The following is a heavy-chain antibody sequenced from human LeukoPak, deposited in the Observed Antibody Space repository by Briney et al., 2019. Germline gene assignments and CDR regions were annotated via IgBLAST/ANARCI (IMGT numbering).Heavy chain of an antibody. D-gene: IGHD7-27*01. CDR3: AKAPTGDFDF. CDR2: ISSDGGNK. J-gene: IGHJ4*02. CDR1: GFNFNAYG. Sequence: GGSLRLSCVVSGFNFNAYGMHWVRQAPGKGLEWVAVISSDGGNKFYADSVKGRFTISRDNSKNTLYLQMNSLRLEDTAVYYCAKAPTGDFDFWGQGTLVTVSS. V-gene: IGHV3-30*18.